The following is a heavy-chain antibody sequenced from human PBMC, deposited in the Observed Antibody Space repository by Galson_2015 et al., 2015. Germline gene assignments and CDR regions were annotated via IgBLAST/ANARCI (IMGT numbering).Heavy chain of an antibody. CDR1: GFTFSSYA. J-gene: IGHJ6*03. V-gene: IGHV3-30-3*01. CDR2: ISYDGSNK. Sequence: SLRLSCAASGFTFSSYAMHWVRQAPGKGLEWVAVISYDGSNKYYADSVKGRFTISRDNSKNTLYLQMNSLRAEDTAVYYCARASVAVAGTNYYYYMDVWGKGTTVTVSS. D-gene: IGHD6-19*01. CDR3: ARASVAVAGTNYYYYMDV.